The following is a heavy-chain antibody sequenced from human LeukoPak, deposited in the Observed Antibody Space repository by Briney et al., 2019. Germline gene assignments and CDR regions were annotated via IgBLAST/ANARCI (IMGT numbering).Heavy chain of an antibody. D-gene: IGHD3-10*01. V-gene: IGHV2-5*01. CDR2: IYWNADK. Sequence: SGPTLVKHTQTLTLTCTFSGFSLSSNGVGVGWIRQPPGKALEWLALIYWNADKRYNPALKSRLTLAEDTSKNQVILTMTNMDPVDTATYYCAHSPYYGDPPYYWGQGTLFTVSS. J-gene: IGHJ4*02. CDR3: AHSPYYGDPPYY. CDR1: GFSLSSNGVG.